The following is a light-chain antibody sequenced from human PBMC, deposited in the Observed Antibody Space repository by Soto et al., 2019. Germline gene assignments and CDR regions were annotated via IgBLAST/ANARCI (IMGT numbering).Light chain of an antibody. CDR1: QSVTDF. V-gene: IGKV3-11*01. CDR3: QQRSKWPLT. CDR2: DAS. J-gene: IGKJ4*01. Sequence: EIVLTQSPVTLSLSPGERATLPCRASQSVTDFLAWYQQKPGQAPRLLIYDASNRATGIPARFSGSGSGTDFTLTISSLEPEDFAVYYCQQRSKWPLTFGGGTKVDIK.